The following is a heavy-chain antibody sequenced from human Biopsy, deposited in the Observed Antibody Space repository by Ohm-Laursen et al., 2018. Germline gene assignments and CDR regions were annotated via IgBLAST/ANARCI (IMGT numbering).Heavy chain of an antibody. Sequence: SLRLSCAASGFTFTTYGMHWVRQAPGKGLEWVAVISYDGSGEYYADSLQGRFIISRDNPKNTVDLQMNSLRAEDTAVYFCARDGKRWDFSTYFSWHFDLWGRGTLVTVSS. CDR2: ISYDGSGE. J-gene: IGHJ2*01. D-gene: IGHD2/OR15-2a*01. V-gene: IGHV3-30*03. CDR1: GFTFTTYG. CDR3: ARDGKRWDFSTYFSWHFDL.